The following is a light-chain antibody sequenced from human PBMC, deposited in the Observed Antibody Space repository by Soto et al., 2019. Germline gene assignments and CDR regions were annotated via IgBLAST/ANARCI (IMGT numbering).Light chain of an antibody. Sequence: QSALTQPPSASGSPGQSVTISCTGTSSDVGGYNYVSWYRQHPGKAPKLMIYEVSKRPSGVPDRFSGSKSGNTASLTVSGLQVEDEADYYCSSFEASNNLLFGGGTKVTVL. CDR2: EVS. CDR1: SSDVGGYNY. CDR3: SSFEASNNLL. V-gene: IGLV2-8*01. J-gene: IGLJ2*01.